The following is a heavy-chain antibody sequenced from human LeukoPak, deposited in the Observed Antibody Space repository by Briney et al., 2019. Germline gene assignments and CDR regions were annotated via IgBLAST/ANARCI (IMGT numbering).Heavy chain of an antibody. CDR2: IIPIFGTA. J-gene: IGHJ6*04. Sequence: SVKVSCKASGGTFSSYAISWVRLAPGQRLEWMGGIIPIFGTANYAQQFQGRVTITADESTSTAYMELSSLRSEDTAVYYCARAFDWSGYLMDVWGKGTTVTVSS. CDR3: ARAFDWSGYLMDV. V-gene: IGHV1-69*13. CDR1: GGTFSSYA. D-gene: IGHD3-3*01.